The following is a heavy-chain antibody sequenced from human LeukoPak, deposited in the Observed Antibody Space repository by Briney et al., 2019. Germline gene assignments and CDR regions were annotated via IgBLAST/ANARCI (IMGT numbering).Heavy chain of an antibody. CDR2: IYHSGST. V-gene: IGHV4-4*02. CDR1: GGSISSSNW. J-gene: IGHJ5*02. Sequence: PSETLSLTCAVSGGSISSSNWWSWVRQPPGKGLEWIGEIYHSGSTYYNPSLKSRVTISVDTSKNQFSLKLSSVTAADTAVYYCARDEDWNYLSWGQGTLVTVSS. D-gene: IGHD1-7*01. CDR3: ARDEDWNYLS.